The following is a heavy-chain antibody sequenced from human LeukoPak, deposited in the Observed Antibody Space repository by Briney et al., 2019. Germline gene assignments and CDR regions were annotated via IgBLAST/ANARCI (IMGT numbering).Heavy chain of an antibody. CDR3: ASRSINWYRGNNWFDP. CDR2: IKQDGSEK. Sequence: GSLRLSCAASGFTFSNYWMSWVRQAPGKGLEWVANIKQDGSEKYYVNSVKGRFTASRDNAKNSLYLQMNSLRVEDTAVYYCASRSINWYRGNNWFDPWGQGTLVTVSS. V-gene: IGHV3-7*01. J-gene: IGHJ5*02. D-gene: IGHD6-13*01. CDR1: GFTFSNYW.